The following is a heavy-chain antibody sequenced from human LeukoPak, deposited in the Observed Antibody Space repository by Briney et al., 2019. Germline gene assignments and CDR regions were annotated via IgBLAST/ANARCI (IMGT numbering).Heavy chain of an antibody. CDR3: ARETVNCGGDCYDY. V-gene: IGHV3-48*03. D-gene: IGHD2-21*01. CDR1: GFTFSSYE. Sequence: AGGSLRLSCATSGFTFSSYEFSWVRQAPGKGLEWVSYIDTSGSNIYYADSVKGRFTVSRDNAKNSLFLQMNSLRAEDAAVYYCARETVNCGGDCYDYWGQGTLVTVSS. J-gene: IGHJ4*02. CDR2: IDTSGSNI.